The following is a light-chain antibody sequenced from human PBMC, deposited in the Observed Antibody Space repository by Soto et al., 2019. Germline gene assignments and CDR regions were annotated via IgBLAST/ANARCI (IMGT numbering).Light chain of an antibody. J-gene: IGLJ2*01. CDR1: SSNIGAGYD. V-gene: IGLV1-40*01. CDR2: GNS. Sequence: QLVLTQPPSVAGAPGQRGTISCTGSSSNIGAGYDVHWYQQLPGTAPKLLIYGNSNRPSGVPDRFSGSKSGTSASLAITGLQAEDEADYYCQSYDSSLSVVVFGGGTKLTVL. CDR3: QSYDSSLSVVV.